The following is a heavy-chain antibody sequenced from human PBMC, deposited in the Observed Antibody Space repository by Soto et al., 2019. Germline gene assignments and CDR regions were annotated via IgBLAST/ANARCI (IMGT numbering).Heavy chain of an antibody. CDR2: ISGTGSYT. V-gene: IGHV3-11*06. CDR1: GFTFSDYY. CDR3: ARAPTGRYDFWSGSNYYHYGMDV. Sequence: GGSLRLSCAVSGFTFSDYYMSWIRQAPGKGLEWLSYISGTGSYTNYADSVKGRFTISRDNDRNSLYLQMNSLRAEDTAMYYCARAPTGRYDFWSGSNYYHYGMDVWGQGTTVTVSS. D-gene: IGHD3-3*01. J-gene: IGHJ6*02.